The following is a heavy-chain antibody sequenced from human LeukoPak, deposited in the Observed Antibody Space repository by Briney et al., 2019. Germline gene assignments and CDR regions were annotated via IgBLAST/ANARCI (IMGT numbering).Heavy chain of an antibody. D-gene: IGHD3-3*01. CDR3: ARAPPDFWSGYLYFDY. V-gene: IGHV3-21*01. CDR1: GFTFSSYS. Sequence: GGSLRLSCAASGFTFSSYSMNWVRQAPGKGLEWVSSISSSSSYIYYVDSVKGRFTISRDNAKNSLYLQMNSLRAEDTAVYYCARAPPDFWSGYLYFDYWGQGTLVTVSS. J-gene: IGHJ4*02. CDR2: ISSSSSYI.